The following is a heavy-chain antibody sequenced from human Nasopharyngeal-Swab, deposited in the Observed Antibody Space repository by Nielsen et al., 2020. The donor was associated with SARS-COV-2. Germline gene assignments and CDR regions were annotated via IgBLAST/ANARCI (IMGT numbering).Heavy chain of an antibody. J-gene: IGHJ5*02. Sequence: ASVKVSCKVSGYTLTELSMHWVRQAPGKGLEWTGGFDPEDGETIYAQKFQGRVTMTEDTSTDTAYMELSSLRSEDTAVYYCATSPAMVRDNWFDPWGQGTLVTVSS. CDR1: GYTLTELS. D-gene: IGHD5-18*01. V-gene: IGHV1-24*01. CDR2: FDPEDGET. CDR3: ATSPAMVRDNWFDP.